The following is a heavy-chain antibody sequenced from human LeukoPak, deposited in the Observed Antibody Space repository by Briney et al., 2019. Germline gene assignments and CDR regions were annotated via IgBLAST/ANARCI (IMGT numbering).Heavy chain of an antibody. CDR2: IYHSGST. J-gene: IGHJ4*02. V-gene: IGHV4-39*07. D-gene: IGHD5-12*01. CDR1: GGSISSGSYY. Sequence: SETLSLTCTVSGGSISSGSYYWSWIRQPPGKGLEWIGSIYHSGSTYYNPSLKSRVTISVDTSKNQFSLKLSSVTAADTAVYYCARDSVIVATIDYWGQGTLVTVSS. CDR3: ARDSVIVATIDY.